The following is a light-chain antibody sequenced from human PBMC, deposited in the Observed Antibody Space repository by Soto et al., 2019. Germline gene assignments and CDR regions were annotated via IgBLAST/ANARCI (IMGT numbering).Light chain of an antibody. CDR3: QQYGSSPLT. CDR2: DAS. Sequence: EIVMTQSPATLSVSPGERATLSCRASQSVRRNLAWYQQKPGQAPRVLIYDASNRATGIPDRFSASGSGTDFTLTISRLEPEDFAVYYCQQYGSSPLTFSGGTKVDIK. J-gene: IGKJ4*01. CDR1: QSVRRN. V-gene: IGKV3-20*01.